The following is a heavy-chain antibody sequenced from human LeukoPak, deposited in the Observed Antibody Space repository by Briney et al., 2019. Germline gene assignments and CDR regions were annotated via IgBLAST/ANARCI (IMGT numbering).Heavy chain of an antibody. CDR3: ARDPSGGSYYNFDY. CDR2: INPRGGST. CDR1: GYTFTSHF. J-gene: IGHJ4*02. V-gene: IGHV1-46*01. D-gene: IGHD1-26*01. Sequence: ASVKVSCKASGYTFTSHFMHWVRQAPGQGLEWMGIINPRGGSTSYTQKFQGRVTMTRDTSTSTVYMELSSLRSEDTAVYYCARDPSGGSYYNFDYWGQGTLVTVSS.